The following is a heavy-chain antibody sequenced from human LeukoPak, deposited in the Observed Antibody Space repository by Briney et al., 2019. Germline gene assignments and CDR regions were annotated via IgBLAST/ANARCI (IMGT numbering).Heavy chain of an antibody. D-gene: IGHD4-23*01. CDR3: ARAGYGGNIR. J-gene: IGHJ4*02. CDR1: GGTFSSYA. Sequence: ASVKVSCKASGGTFSSYAISWVRQAPGQGLEWMGGIIPIFGTANYAQKFQGRVTITADESTSTAYMELSSLRAEDTAVYYCARAGYGGNIRWGQGTLVTVSS. V-gene: IGHV1-69*13. CDR2: IIPIFGTA.